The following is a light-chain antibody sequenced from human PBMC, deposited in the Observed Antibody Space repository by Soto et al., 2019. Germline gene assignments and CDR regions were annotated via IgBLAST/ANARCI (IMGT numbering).Light chain of an antibody. Sequence: IVLTQSPGTLSLSPGERATLSCRASQSVTTQLAWYQQKPGQAPRLIIHGASSRATGVPDRITGSGSGTEFTLTISGLQSEDFAVYYCQQYNSWPITFGQGTRLEIK. CDR2: GAS. V-gene: IGKV3D-15*01. J-gene: IGKJ5*01. CDR1: QSVTTQ. CDR3: QQYNSWPIT.